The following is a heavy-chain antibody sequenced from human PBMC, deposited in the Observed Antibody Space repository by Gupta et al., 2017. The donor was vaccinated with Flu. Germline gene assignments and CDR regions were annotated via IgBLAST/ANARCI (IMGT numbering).Heavy chain of an antibody. Sequence: GKGLEWVSSISSSSSYIYYADSVKGRFTISRDNAKNSLYLQMNSLRAEDTAVYYCAREGGRGPYGDHHWDDYWGQGTLVTVSS. D-gene: IGHD4-17*01. V-gene: IGHV3-21*01. J-gene: IGHJ4*02. CDR2: ISSSSSYI. CDR3: AREGGRGPYGDHHWDDY.